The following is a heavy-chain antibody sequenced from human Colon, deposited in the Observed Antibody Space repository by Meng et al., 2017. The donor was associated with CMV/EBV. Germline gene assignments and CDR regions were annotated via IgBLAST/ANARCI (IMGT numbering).Heavy chain of an antibody. J-gene: IGHJ4*02. V-gene: IGHV3-23*01. CDR2: ISSGGDET. D-gene: IGHD2-2*02. CDR1: GLSFKSYA. Sequence: GGSLRLSCAFSGLSFKSYAMSWVRQAPGQGLEWVAAISSGGDETYYADSVKGRFIVSRDNAKSTLFLQINGLGAEDTAVYYCAKNLFVPPAIMSVFAPNDYWGQGTLVTVSS. CDR3: AKNLFVPPAIMSVFAPNDY.